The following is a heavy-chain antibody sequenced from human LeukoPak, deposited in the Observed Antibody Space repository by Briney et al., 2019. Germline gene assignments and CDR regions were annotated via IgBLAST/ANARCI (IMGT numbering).Heavy chain of an antibody. J-gene: IGHJ4*02. CDR1: GYTFTSYG. CDR2: ISAYNGNT. Sequence: ASVTVSFKASGYTFTSYGISWVRQAPGQGLEWMGWISAYNGNTNYAQKLQGRVTMTTDTSTSTAYMELRSLRSDDTAVYYCARGYYDSSGYPEDYFDYWGQGTLVTVSS. V-gene: IGHV1-18*01. CDR3: ARGYYDSSGYPEDYFDY. D-gene: IGHD3-22*01.